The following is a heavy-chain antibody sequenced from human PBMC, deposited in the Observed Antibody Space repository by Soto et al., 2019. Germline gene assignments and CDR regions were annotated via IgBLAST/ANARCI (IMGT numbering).Heavy chain of an antibody. D-gene: IGHD6-19*01. CDR2: ISSSSSYI. Sequence: GGSLRLSCAASGFTFSSYSMNWVRQAPGKGLEWVSSISSSSSYIYYADSVKGRFTISRDNAKNSLYLQMKSLRAEDTAVYYCARDRGSGWYAFDYWGQGTLVTVSS. J-gene: IGHJ4*02. CDR3: ARDRGSGWYAFDY. V-gene: IGHV3-21*01. CDR1: GFTFSSYS.